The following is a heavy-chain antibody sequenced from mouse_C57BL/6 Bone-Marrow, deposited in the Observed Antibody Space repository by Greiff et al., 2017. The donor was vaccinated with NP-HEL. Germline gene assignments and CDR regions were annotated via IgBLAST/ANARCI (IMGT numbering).Heavy chain of an antibody. V-gene: IGHV14-2*01. D-gene: IGHD3-2*02. CDR1: GFNIKDYY. Sequence: VHVKQSGAELVKPGASVKLSCTASGFNIKDYYMHWVKQRTEQGLEWIGRIDPEDGETKYAPKFQGKATITPDTSSNTAYLQLSSLTSEDTAVYYCARGETLDSSGVPYWGQGTTLTVSS. CDR2: IDPEDGET. J-gene: IGHJ2*01. CDR3: ARGETLDSSGVPY.